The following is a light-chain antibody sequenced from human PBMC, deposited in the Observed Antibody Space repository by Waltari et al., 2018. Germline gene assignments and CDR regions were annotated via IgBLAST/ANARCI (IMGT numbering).Light chain of an antibody. J-gene: IGLJ2*01. CDR1: NNDVATYDL. V-gene: IGLV2-23*01. Sequence: QSALTQPASMSASPGQSIPISCTATNNDVATYDLVSWYQQHPGKAPKLLIFQGSKRPSEVSSRFSGSKSADTASLTISGLQPEDEAYYYCCSYAGTWLFGGGTKLTVL. CDR2: QGS. CDR3: CSYAGTWL.